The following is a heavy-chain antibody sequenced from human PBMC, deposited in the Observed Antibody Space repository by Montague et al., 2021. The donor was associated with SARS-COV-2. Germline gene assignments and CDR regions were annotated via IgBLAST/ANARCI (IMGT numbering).Heavy chain of an antibody. CDR2: ISNTGLDI. D-gene: IGHD3-10*01. V-gene: IGHV3-11*01. Sequence: SLRLSCPASGFTLSDYYMSWIRQAPGKGLEWLSYISNTGLDIKYXDSVKGRFTVSRDIAKNTLYLQMDSLRAEDTAVYYCARVLLGVSHGDYWGQGTLVTVSS. J-gene: IGHJ4*02. CDR3: ARVLLGVSHGDY. CDR1: GFTLSDYY.